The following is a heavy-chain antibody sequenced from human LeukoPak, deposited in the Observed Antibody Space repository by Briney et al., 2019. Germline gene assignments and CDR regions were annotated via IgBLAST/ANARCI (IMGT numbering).Heavy chain of an antibody. D-gene: IGHD5-18*01. V-gene: IGHV4-4*07. CDR2: IYTSGST. CDR3: ARERRIQLWYPACGFDY. J-gene: IGHJ4*02. CDR1: GGSISSYY. Sequence: PSETLSLTCTVSGGSISSYYWSWIRQPAGKGLEWIGRIYTSGSTNYNPSLKSRVTMSVDTSKNQFSLKLSSVTAADTAVYYCARERRIQLWYPACGFDYWGQGTLVTVSS.